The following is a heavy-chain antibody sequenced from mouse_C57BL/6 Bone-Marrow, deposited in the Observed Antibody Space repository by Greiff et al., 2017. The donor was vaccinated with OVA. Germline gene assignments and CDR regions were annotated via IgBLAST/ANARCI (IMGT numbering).Heavy chain of an antibody. J-gene: IGHJ3*01. CDR1: GFTIKDYE. CDR3: TTWAG. CDR2: IDPENGDT. Sequence: EVQLQQSGAELVRPGASLKLSCTASGFTIKDYEMHWVKQRPKQGLEWIGWIDPENGDTEYASKFQGQATITADTSSNTAYLQLSSLTSEDAAVYYCTTWAGWGQGTLVTVSA. V-gene: IGHV14-4*01.